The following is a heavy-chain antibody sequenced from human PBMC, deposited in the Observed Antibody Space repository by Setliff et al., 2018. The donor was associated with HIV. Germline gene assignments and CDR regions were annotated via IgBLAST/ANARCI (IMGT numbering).Heavy chain of an antibody. CDR2: IIPILGIA. V-gene: IGHV1-69*04. D-gene: IGHD6-13*01. J-gene: IGHJ4*02. Sequence: SVKVSCKASGGTFSDYTVNWVRQAPGQGLEWMGRIIPILGIANYAQKFQGRVTITADKSTSTAYMELSSLRSEDTAVYYCARDRGVIATHPFDHWGQGTLVTVSS. CDR3: ARDRGVIATHPFDH. CDR1: GGTFSDYT.